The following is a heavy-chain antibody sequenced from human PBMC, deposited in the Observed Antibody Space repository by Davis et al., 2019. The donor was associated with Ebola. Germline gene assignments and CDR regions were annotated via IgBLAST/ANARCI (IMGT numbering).Heavy chain of an antibody. CDR2: IIPIFGTA. CDR1: GGTFSSYA. Sequence: SVKVSCKASGGTFSSYAISWVRQAPGQGLEWMGGIIPIFGTANYAQKFQGRVTITADESTSTAYMELSSLRSEDTAVYYCAREGYSGYDSHNWFDPWGQGTLVTVSS. CDR3: AREGYSGYDSHNWFDP. V-gene: IGHV1-69*13. J-gene: IGHJ5*02. D-gene: IGHD5-12*01.